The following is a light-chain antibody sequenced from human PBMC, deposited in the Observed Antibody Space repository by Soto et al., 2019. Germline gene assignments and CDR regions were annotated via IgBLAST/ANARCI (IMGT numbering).Light chain of an antibody. CDR1: SSDVGGYNY. J-gene: IGLJ3*02. CDR2: EVL. V-gene: IGLV2-8*01. Sequence: QPVLTQPPSASGSPGQSVTISCTGTSSDVGGYNYVSWYQQHPGKAPKLIIYEVLKRPSGVPDRFSGSKSGNTASLTVSGLQAEDEAYYYCNSYAGGNNLMFGGGTKLTVL. CDR3: NSYAGGNNLM.